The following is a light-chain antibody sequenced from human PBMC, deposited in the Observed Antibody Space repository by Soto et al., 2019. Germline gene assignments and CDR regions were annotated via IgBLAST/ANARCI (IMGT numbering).Light chain of an antibody. V-gene: IGLV2-14*01. J-gene: IGLJ3*02. CDR2: EVS. CDR1: SSDVGRYKY. CDR3: SSYTSSSDRV. Sequence: QSALTQPASVSGSPGQSITISCTGTSSDVGRYKYVSWYQQHPGKVPKLMIYEVSNRPSGVSSRFSGSKSGNTASLTISGLQAEDEADYYCSSYTSSSDRVFGGGTKVTVL.